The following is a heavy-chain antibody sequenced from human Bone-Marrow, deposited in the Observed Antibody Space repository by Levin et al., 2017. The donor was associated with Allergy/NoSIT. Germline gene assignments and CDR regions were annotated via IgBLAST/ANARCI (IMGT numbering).Heavy chain of an antibody. CDR2: INPYNGDT. Sequence: ASVKVSCKASGYSFSNYGISWVRQAPGQGLEWMGWINPYNGDTNYEQKLQDRVTMTTDSSTGTAYMELRSLRSDDTAVYFCARVSSTWNSWFDSWGQGTLVTVSS. CDR3: ARVSSTWNSWFDS. V-gene: IGHV1-18*01. CDR1: GYSFSNYG. D-gene: IGHD6-13*01. J-gene: IGHJ5*01.